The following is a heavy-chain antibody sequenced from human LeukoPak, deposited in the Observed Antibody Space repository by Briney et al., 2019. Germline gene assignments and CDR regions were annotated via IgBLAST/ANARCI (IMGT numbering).Heavy chain of an antibody. D-gene: IGHD3-3*01. V-gene: IGHV1-18*01. Sequence: ASVKVSCKASGGTFSSYAISWVRQAPGQGLEWMGWISAYNGNTNYAQKLQGRVTMTTDTSTSTAYMELRSLRSDDTAVYYCARDANYDFWSGYYTHWGQGTLVTVSS. CDR2: ISAYNGNT. J-gene: IGHJ4*02. CDR1: GGTFSSYA. CDR3: ARDANYDFWSGYYTH.